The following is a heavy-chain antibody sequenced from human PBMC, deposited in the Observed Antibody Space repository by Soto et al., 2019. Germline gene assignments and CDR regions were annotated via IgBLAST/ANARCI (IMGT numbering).Heavy chain of an antibody. Sequence: LRHSCAASGFTFSSYGMHWVRQAPGKGLEWVAVISYDGSNKYYADSVKGRFTISRDNSKNTLYLQMNSLRAEDTAVYYCARDGYNFLGFDYWGQGTLVTVSS. CDR1: GFTFSSYG. D-gene: IGHD5-12*01. V-gene: IGHV3-30*19. J-gene: IGHJ4*02. CDR3: ARDGYNFLGFDY. CDR2: ISYDGSNK.